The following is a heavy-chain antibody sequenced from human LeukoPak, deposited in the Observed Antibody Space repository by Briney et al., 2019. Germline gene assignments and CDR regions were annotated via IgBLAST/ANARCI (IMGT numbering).Heavy chain of an antibody. CDR2: ISYDGSNK. CDR1: GFSISSYA. Sequence: PGRALRLSCAASGFSISSYAMHWVRQAPGKGLEWVAVISYDGSNKYYADSVKGRFTISRANSKNTLYLQMNSRRAEDTAVYYCARALINIVVVPAARQRPPMGMDVWGQGTTVTVSS. V-gene: IGHV3-30*04. D-gene: IGHD2-2*01. J-gene: IGHJ6*02. CDR3: ARALINIVVVPAARQRPPMGMDV.